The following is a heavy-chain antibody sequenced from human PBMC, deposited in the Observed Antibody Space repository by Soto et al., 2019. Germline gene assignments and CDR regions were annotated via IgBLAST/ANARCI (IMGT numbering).Heavy chain of an antibody. J-gene: IGHJ4*02. D-gene: IGHD2-15*01. CDR3: ARGYCSGGSCYQAGDYFDY. Sequence: QVQLQESGPGLVKPSQTLSLTCTVSGGSISSGDYYWSWIRQPPGKGLEWIGYIYYSGSTYYNPSLKRRVTISVDTSKNQFSLKLSSVTAADTAVYYCARGYCSGGSCYQAGDYFDYWGQGTLVTVSS. CDR2: IYYSGST. CDR1: GGSISSGDYY. V-gene: IGHV4-30-4*01.